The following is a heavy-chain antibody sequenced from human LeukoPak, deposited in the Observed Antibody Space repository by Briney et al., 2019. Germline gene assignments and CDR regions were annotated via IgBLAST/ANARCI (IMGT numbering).Heavy chain of an antibody. D-gene: IGHD3-22*01. Sequence: GGSLRLSCATSGFTFSSSAMTWVRQAPGKGLEWVAFIRYDGSNKYYADSVKGRFTISRDNSKNTLYLQMNSLRAEDTAVYYCAKDQLGAYYDSSGYYFDAFDIWGQGTMVTVSS. CDR1: GFTFSSSA. V-gene: IGHV3-30*02. CDR3: AKDQLGAYYDSSGYYFDAFDI. CDR2: IRYDGSNK. J-gene: IGHJ3*02.